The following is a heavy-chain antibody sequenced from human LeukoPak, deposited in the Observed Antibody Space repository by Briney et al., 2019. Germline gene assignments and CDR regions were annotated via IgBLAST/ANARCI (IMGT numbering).Heavy chain of an antibody. V-gene: IGHV3-48*01. J-gene: IGHJ5*02. CDR2: ISGSSDTI. D-gene: IGHD1-20*01. Sequence: PGGSLRLSCAASGFTFNSSNMNWVRQAPGKGLEWVSYISGSSDTIYYADSVEGRFTISRDNAKNSLYLQMNSLRAEDTAGYYCARANNWVHWFDPWGQGTLVTVSS. CDR3: ARANNWVHWFDP. CDR1: GFTFNSSN.